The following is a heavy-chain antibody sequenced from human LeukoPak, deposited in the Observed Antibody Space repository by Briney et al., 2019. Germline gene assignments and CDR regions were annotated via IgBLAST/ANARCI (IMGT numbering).Heavy chain of an antibody. Sequence: PGGSLRLSCAASGFTFSNAWMNWVHQAPGKGLEWVGRIKSKTDGGTTDYAAPVKGRFTISRDDSKNTLYLQMNGLKTEDTAVYYCTRGASPDILTGDYWGQGTLVTVSS. CDR2: IKSKTDGGTT. J-gene: IGHJ4*02. CDR3: TRGASPDILTGDY. V-gene: IGHV3-15*01. D-gene: IGHD3-9*01. CDR1: GFTFSNAW.